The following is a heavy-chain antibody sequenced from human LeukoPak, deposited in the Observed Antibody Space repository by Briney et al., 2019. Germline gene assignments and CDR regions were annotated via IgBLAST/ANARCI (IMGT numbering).Heavy chain of an antibody. V-gene: IGHV3-23*01. CDR2: ITASGAST. D-gene: IGHD5-24*01. J-gene: IGHJ3*02. Sequence: PGGSLRLSCVSSGITLNSYAMYWVRQAPGKGLEWVSGITASGASTYYADSVKGRFTISRDNSKHTLYLQMNTLRAEDTALYYCAKDQERWLQSDGFDIWGQGTMVTVSS. CDR1: GITLNSYA. CDR3: AKDQERWLQSDGFDI.